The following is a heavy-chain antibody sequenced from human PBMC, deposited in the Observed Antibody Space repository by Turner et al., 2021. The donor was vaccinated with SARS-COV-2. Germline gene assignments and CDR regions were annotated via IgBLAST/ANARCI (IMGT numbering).Heavy chain of an antibody. J-gene: IGHJ6*02. Sequence: QLQLQESGPGLVKPSETLSLTCTVSVGPISSSSYYWGWIRQPPGKGLEWIGSIYYSGSTYYNPSLKSRVTISVDTSKNQFSLKLSSVTAADTAVYYCAGEVVVLTTTHYGMDVWGQGTTVTVSS. CDR3: AGEVVVLTTTHYGMDV. D-gene: IGHD1-26*01. V-gene: IGHV4-39*01. CDR1: VGPISSSSYY. CDR2: IYYSGST.